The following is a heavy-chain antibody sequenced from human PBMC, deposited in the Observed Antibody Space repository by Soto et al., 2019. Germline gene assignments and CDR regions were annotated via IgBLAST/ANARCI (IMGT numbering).Heavy chain of an antibody. CDR2: TRNKARSYTT. D-gene: IGHD1-7*01. CDR1: GFTFSDHY. CDR3: ARGASISGTGRDYYYYGMDV. V-gene: IGHV3-72*01. Sequence: LRLSCVASGFTFSDHYMDWVRQSPGKGLEWVGRTRNKARSYTTEYAASVKGTFTISRDDSKNSLYLQMNSLKTEDTAVYYCARGASISGTGRDYYYYGMDVWGQGTTVTVSS. J-gene: IGHJ6*02.